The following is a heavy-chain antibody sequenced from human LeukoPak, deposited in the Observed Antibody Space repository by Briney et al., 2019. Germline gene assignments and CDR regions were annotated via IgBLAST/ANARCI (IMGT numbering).Heavy chain of an antibody. V-gene: IGHV3-43*01. CDR2: ISWDGRT. J-gene: IGHJ4*02. Sequence: PGGFLRLSCAASGFTFDGYTMHWVRQGLGKGLEWVSLISWDGRTYYVDSVKGRFTISRDNSKNSLYLQMNSLRTEDTALYYCAKERGDYGDYALSDWGQGTLVTVSS. CDR1: GFTFDGYT. CDR3: AKERGDYGDYALSD. D-gene: IGHD4-17*01.